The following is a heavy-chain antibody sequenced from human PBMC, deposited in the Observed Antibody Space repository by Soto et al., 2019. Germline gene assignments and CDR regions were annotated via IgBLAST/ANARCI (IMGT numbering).Heavy chain of an antibody. D-gene: IGHD1-26*01. V-gene: IGHV3-33*01. Sequence: PGGSLRLSCAASGFTFSSYGMHWVRQAPGKGMEWVAVIWYDGSNKYYADSVKGRFTISRDNSKNTLYLQMNSLRAEDTAVYYCARDDGGSYYVAYSYGMDVWGQGPTVTVSS. CDR3: ARDDGGSYYVAYSYGMDV. J-gene: IGHJ6*02. CDR2: IWYDGSNK. CDR1: GFTFSSYG.